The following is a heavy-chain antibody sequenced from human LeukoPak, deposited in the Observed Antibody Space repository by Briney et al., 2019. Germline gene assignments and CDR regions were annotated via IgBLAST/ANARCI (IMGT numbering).Heavy chain of an antibody. CDR2: ISGSGGST. Sequence: GGSLRLSCAASGFTFSSYAMSWVRQTPGKGLEWVSAISGSGGSTYSADSVKGRFTISRDNSKNTLYLQMNSLRAEDTAVYYCAKDRGRQLETHFDSWGQGTLVTVSS. V-gene: IGHV3-23*01. D-gene: IGHD6-13*01. CDR1: GFTFSSYA. J-gene: IGHJ4*02. CDR3: AKDRGRQLETHFDS.